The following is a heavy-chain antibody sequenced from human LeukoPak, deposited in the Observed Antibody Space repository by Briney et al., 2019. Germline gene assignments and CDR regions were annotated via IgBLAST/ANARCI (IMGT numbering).Heavy chain of an antibody. V-gene: IGHV4-34*01. J-gene: IGHJ1*01. CDR3: ARGLTGNGAFQH. D-gene: IGHD1-1*01. Sequence: IPSETLSLTCAVYGGSFSGYYWSWIRQPPGKGLEWIGEINHSGSTNYNPSLKSRVTISVDTSKNQFSLKLSSVTAADTAVYYCARGLTGNGAFQHWGQGTLVTVSS. CDR1: GGSFSGYY. CDR2: INHSGST.